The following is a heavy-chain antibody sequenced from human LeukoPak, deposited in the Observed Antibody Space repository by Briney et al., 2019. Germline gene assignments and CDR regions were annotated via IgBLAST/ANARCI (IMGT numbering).Heavy chain of an antibody. CDR2: IYYSGST. Sequence: PSETLSLTCTVSGGSISSSSYYWGWIRQPPGKGLEWIGSIYYSGSTYYNPSLKSRVTISVDTSKNQFSLKLSSVTAADTAVYYCASRGTTVTNFDYWGQGTLVTVSS. CDR3: ASRGTTVTNFDY. CDR1: GGSISSSSYY. J-gene: IGHJ4*02. V-gene: IGHV4-39*07. D-gene: IGHD4-17*01.